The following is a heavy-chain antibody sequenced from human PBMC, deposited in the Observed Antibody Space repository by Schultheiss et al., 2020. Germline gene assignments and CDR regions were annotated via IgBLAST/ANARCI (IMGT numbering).Heavy chain of an antibody. J-gene: IGHJ5*02. D-gene: IGHD3-10*01. CDR1: GGSISSGGYS. Sequence: LRLSCAVSGGSISSGGYSWSWIRQPPGKGLEWIGYIYHSGSTYYNPSLKSRVTVTVDTSKNQFSLKLRSVTAADTAVYYCARDPGENWFDPWGQGTLVTVSS. CDR2: IYHSGST. CDR3: ARDPGENWFDP. V-gene: IGHV4-30-2*01.